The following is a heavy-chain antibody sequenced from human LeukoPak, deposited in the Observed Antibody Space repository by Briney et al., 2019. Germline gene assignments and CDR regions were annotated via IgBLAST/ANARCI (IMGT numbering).Heavy chain of an antibody. CDR1: GGSISSSSYH. CDR3: ARGSSGYYYVSDY. J-gene: IGHJ4*02. D-gene: IGHD3-22*01. CDR2: INHSGST. Sequence: SETLSLTCTVSGGSISSSSYHWGWIRQPPGKGLEWIGEINHSGSTNYNPSLKSRVTISVDTSKNQFSLKLSSVTAADTAVYYCARGSSGYYYVSDYWGQGTLVTVSS. V-gene: IGHV4-39*07.